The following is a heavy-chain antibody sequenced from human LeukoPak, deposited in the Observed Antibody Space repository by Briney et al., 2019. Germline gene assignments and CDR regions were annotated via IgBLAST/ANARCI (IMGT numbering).Heavy chain of an antibody. Sequence: GESLMLSCKGSGYPFIEYWIGWVRAMPGKGLEWVGIIPVDDSDTRYSPSLEGQVTISADKSLSTAYLQWSSVKASDTALYYCTRYVAADPSDYWGQGTLVTVSS. CDR1: GYPFIEYW. CDR2: IPVDDSDT. J-gene: IGHJ4*02. CDR3: TRYVAADPSDY. V-gene: IGHV5-51*01. D-gene: IGHD6-19*01.